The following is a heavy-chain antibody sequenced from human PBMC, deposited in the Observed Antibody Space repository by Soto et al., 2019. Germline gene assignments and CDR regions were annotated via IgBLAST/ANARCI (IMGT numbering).Heavy chain of an antibody. CDR1: AASISSSY. CDR2: VYHTGAT. D-gene: IGHD5-12*01. Sequence: PSETLSLTWTLSAASISSSYWTWIRQSPERGLKGIAYVYHTGATNYNPSIKSRVTSSLDTSKGQFSLNLTSPTTADTAVYFCARXGNRYSNVASGVGRFDLWRQGSLGIFCS. CDR3: ARXGNRYSNVASGVGRFDL. J-gene: IGHJ4*02. V-gene: IGHV4-59*01.